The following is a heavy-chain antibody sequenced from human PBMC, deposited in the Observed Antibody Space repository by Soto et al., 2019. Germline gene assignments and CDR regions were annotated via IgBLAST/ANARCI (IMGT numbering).Heavy chain of an antibody. V-gene: IGHV1-2*02. CDR2: INPYSGGA. CDR1: GYTFTCYF. D-gene: IGHD3-10*01. CDR3: ARVIRGAYYNSPLDT. J-gene: IGHJ1*01. Sequence: ASVKVSCNAYGYTFTCYFMNSVRHGPGEGLEWMGWINPYSGGADYAQSFQGRVTMTRDTSISTVYMELSRLRFDDTSLHHSARVIRGAYYNSPLDTWGQGTVPTVSS.